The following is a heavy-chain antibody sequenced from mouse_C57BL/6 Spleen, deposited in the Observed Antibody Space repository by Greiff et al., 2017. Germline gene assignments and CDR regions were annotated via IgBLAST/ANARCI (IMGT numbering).Heavy chain of an antibody. CDR1: GYTFTDYE. J-gene: IGHJ4*01. V-gene: IGHV1-15*01. CDR3: TTVFAMDY. Sequence: QVQLQQSGAELVRPGASVTLSCKASGYTFTDYEMHWVKQTPVHGLEWIGAIDPETGGTAYNQKFKGKAILTADKSSSTSYSELRSLTSEDSAVYYCTTVFAMDYWGQGTSVTVSS. CDR2: IDPETGGT.